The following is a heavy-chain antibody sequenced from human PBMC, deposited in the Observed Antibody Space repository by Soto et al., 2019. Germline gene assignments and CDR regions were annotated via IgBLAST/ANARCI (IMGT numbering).Heavy chain of an antibody. J-gene: IGHJ3*02. V-gene: IGHV3-72*01. CDR1: GFTFSDHY. CDR2: TRSKAASYTT. D-gene: IGHD1-1*01. Sequence: GGSLRLSCAASGFTFSDHYMDWVRQAPGKGLEWVGRTRSKAASYTTEYAASVKGRFTISRDDSRNSLYLQMNSLKTEDTAVYYWARSTSSTTPEAFDIWGQGTMVTVSS. CDR3: ARSTSSTTPEAFDI.